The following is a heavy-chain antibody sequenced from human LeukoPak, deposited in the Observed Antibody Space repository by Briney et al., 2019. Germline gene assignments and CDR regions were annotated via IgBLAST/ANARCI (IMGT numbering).Heavy chain of an antibody. J-gene: IGHJ6*02. V-gene: IGHV3-73*01. D-gene: IGHD2-2*01. CDR2: IRSKANSYAT. Sequence: GGSLRLSCAASGFTFSGSAMHWVRQASGKGLEWVGRIRSKANSYATAYAASVKGRFTISRDNSKNTLYLQMNSLRAEDTAVYYCARDQVVVPAAIYYYYGMDVWGQGTTVTVSS. CDR3: ARDQVVVPAAIYYYYGMDV. CDR1: GFTFSGSA.